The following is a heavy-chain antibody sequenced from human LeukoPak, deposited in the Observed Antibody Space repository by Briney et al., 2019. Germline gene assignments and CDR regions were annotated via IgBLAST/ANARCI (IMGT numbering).Heavy chain of an antibody. CDR1: GGSISSGGYY. Sequence: PSETLSLTCTVSGGSISSGGYYWSWIRQHPGKGLKWIGYIYYSGSTYYNPSLKSRVTISVDTSKNQFSLKLSSVTAADTAVYYCARKSSRYSPFDYWGQGTLVTVSS. CDR2: IYYSGST. D-gene: IGHD5-12*01. J-gene: IGHJ4*02. CDR3: ARKSSRYSPFDY. V-gene: IGHV4-31*03.